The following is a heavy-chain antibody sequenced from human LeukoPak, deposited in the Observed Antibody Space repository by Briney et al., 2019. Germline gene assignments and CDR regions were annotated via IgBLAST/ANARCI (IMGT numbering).Heavy chain of an antibody. CDR2: LNPNSDGT. J-gene: IGHJ4*02. D-gene: IGHD2-15*01. CDR3: ARERTLTSCYDY. Sequence: GASVTVSFMASVYTFTFYYMHWVRQAPGQGREWMGWLNPNSDGTNYAQQFQGRVTMTRDTSISTAYMELSRLRSDDTAVYYCARERTLTSCYDYWGQGTLVTVSS. CDR1: VYTFTFYY. V-gene: IGHV1-2*02.